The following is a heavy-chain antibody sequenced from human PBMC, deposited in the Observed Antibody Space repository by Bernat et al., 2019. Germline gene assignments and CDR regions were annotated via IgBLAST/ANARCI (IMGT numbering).Heavy chain of an antibody. D-gene: IGHD1-26*01. CDR1: GFTFSNYG. V-gene: IGHV3-30*18. J-gene: IGHJ4*02. CDR2: ISYDGKNK. Sequence: QVQLVESGGGVVQPGMSLRLSCAASGFTFSNYGIHCVRQAPGKGLEWVAVISYDGKNKYYVDPVKGRFSISRDNSKDKVFLQMNSLRAEDAAVYYCAKDRHIVGSTSPDYWGQGTLVTVSS. CDR3: AKDRHIVGSTSPDY.